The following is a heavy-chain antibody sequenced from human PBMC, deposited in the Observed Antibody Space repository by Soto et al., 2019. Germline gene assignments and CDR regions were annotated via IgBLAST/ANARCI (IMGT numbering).Heavy chain of an antibody. CDR2: IIPIFGTA. CDR3: ARALSSSEVYYYGMDV. CDR1: GGTFSSYA. J-gene: IGHJ6*02. V-gene: IGHV1-69*13. D-gene: IGHD6-6*01. Sequence: ASVKVSCKASGGTFSSYAISWGRQAPGQGLEWMGGIIPIFGTANYAQKFQGRVTITADESTSTAYMELSSLRSEDTAVYYCARALSSSEVYYYGMDVWGQGTTVTVSS.